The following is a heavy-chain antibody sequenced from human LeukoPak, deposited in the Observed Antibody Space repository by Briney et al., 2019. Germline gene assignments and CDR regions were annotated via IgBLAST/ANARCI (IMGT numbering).Heavy chain of an antibody. V-gene: IGHV3-23*01. CDR3: AKGDTTRSTCFDY. J-gene: IGHJ4*02. D-gene: IGHD1-1*01. CDR1: GFTFSNYA. Sequence: PGGSLRLSCAASGFTFSNYAMSWVRQAPGQGLEWVSGIRGSDGTTYYADSVKGRFTISRDNSKNTLYLQMNSLRAEDTAVYYCAKGDTTRSTCFDYWGQGTLVTVSS. CDR2: IRGSDGTT.